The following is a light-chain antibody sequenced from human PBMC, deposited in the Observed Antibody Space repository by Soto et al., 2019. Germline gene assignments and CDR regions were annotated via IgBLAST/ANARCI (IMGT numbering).Light chain of an antibody. J-gene: IGLJ1*01. Sequence: QSALTQPASVSGSPGQSITISCTGTSSDVGSYNLVSWYQQQPGKAPKLMIYEGSKRPSGVSDRFSGSKSGNTASLTISGRQAEDEADYYCCSFSRSSTIYLFGTATKLTVL. CDR3: CSFSRSSTIYL. V-gene: IGLV2-23*01. CDR1: SSDVGSYNL. CDR2: EGS.